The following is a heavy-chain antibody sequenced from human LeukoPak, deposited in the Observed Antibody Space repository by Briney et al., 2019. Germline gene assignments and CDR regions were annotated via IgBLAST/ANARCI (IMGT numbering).Heavy chain of an antibody. CDR2: IRSKAYGGTT. CDR1: GFTFGDYA. Sequence: GGSLRLSCTASGFTFGDYAMSWFRQAPGKGLEWVGFIRSKAYGGTTEYAASVKGRFTISRDDSKSIAYLQMNSLKTEDTAVYYCTRVGAAAGYYFDYWGQGTLVTVSS. CDR3: TRVGAAAGYYFDY. D-gene: IGHD6-13*01. V-gene: IGHV3-49*03. J-gene: IGHJ4*02.